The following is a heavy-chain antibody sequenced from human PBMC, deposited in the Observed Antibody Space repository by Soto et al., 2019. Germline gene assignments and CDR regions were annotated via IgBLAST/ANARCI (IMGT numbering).Heavy chain of an antibody. D-gene: IGHD2-15*01. J-gene: IGHJ5*02. CDR2: IYHTGAT. CDR1: GASISSTYW. CDR3: ATLPPRIVVVMTDLPT. Sequence: QLRESRPGLVKPSGTLSLTCFVSGASISSTYWWSWVRQTLGKRLEWIGQIYHTGATSYNPSPQMRVTISLDTANNEFSLWLTSMTAADTAVYYCATLPPRIVVVMTDLPTWGQGTLVTVSS. V-gene: IGHV4-4*02.